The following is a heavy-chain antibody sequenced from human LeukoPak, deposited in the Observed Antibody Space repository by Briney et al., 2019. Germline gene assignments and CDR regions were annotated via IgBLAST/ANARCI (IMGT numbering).Heavy chain of an antibody. D-gene: IGHD3-3*01. Sequence: SETLSLTCTVSGGSIRSRYYYWGWIRQPPGKGLEWIGSIYDSGSTYYNPSLKSRVTISVDTSKNQFSLKLNSVTAADTAVYYCARGPSRLTIFGVGGNNWFDPWGQGTLVTVSS. J-gene: IGHJ5*02. CDR1: GGSIRSRYYY. V-gene: IGHV4-39*01. CDR3: ARGPSRLTIFGVGGNNWFDP. CDR2: IYDSGST.